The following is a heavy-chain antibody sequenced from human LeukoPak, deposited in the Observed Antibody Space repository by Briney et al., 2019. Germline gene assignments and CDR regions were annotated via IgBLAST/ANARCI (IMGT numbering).Heavy chain of an antibody. V-gene: IGHV5-51*01. J-gene: IGHJ3*02. CDR1: GSSFTSYW. CDR2: IYPGDSDT. D-gene: IGHD1-26*01. CDR3: ASYSGSSRGAFDI. Sequence: GESLQISCKGSGSSFTSYWIGWVRQLPGKGLEWMGIIYPGDSDTRYSPSFQGQVTISADKSISTAYLQWSSLKASDTAMYYCASYSGSSRGAFDIWGQGTMVTVSS.